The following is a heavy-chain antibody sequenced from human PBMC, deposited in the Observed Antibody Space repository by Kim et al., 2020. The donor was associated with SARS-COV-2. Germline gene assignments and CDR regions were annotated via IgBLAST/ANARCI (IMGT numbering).Heavy chain of an antibody. Sequence: YYADSVQGRFTISRDNAKNSLYLQMNSLRAEDTAVYYCARDRGRWELLDYWGQGTLVTVSS. D-gene: IGHD1-26*01. V-gene: IGHV3-48*04. CDR3: ARDRGRWELLDY. J-gene: IGHJ4*02.